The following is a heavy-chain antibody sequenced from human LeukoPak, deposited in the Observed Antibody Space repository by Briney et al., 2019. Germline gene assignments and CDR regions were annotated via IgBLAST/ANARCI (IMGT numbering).Heavy chain of an antibody. Sequence: SETLSLTCAVYGGSFSGYYWSWIRQPPGKGLEWIGEINRSGSTNYNPPLKSRVTISVDTSKNQFSLKLSSVTAADTAVYYCASSPSPITIFGVVIPHPIDYWGQGTLVTVSS. D-gene: IGHD3-3*01. J-gene: IGHJ4*02. CDR3: ASSPSPITIFGVVIPHPIDY. V-gene: IGHV4-34*09. CDR1: GGSFSGYY. CDR2: INRSGST.